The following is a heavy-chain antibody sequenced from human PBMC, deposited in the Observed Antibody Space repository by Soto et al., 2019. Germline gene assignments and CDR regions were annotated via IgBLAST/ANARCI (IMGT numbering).Heavy chain of an antibody. CDR1: GFTFSSYG. CDR2: IWYDGSNK. J-gene: IGHJ3*02. CDR3: ARDHRNDEAFDI. Sequence: QVQLVESGGGVVQPGRSLRLSCAASGFTFSSYGMHWVRQAPGKGLEWVAVIWYDGSNKYYADSVKGRFTISRDNSKNTLYLQMNSLRAEDTAVYYCARDHRNDEAFDIWGQGTMVTVSS. D-gene: IGHD1-1*01. V-gene: IGHV3-33*01.